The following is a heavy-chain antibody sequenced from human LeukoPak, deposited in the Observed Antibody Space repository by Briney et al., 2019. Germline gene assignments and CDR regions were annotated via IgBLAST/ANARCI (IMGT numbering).Heavy chain of an antibody. V-gene: IGHV3-23*01. Sequence: PGGSLRLSCAASGFTFSSYAMSWVRQAPGKGLEWVSAISGSGGSTYYADPVKGRFTISRDNAKNSLYLQMNSLRAEDTAVYYCARDDVGYLDYWGQGTLVTVSA. CDR2: ISGSGGST. J-gene: IGHJ4*02. D-gene: IGHD6-13*01. CDR3: ARDDVGYLDY. CDR1: GFTFSSYA.